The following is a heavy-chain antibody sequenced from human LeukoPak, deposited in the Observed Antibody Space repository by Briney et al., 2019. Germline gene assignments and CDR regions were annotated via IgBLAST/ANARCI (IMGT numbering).Heavy chain of an antibody. Sequence: SETLSLTCSVSGGSIGGYSWSWIRQPPGKGLEWIGYIYYSGSTNYNPSLKSRVTISVDTSKNQFSLKLSSVTAADTAVYYCARIRGHDFWRYFDYWGQGTLVTVSS. V-gene: IGHV4-59*01. J-gene: IGHJ4*02. CDR2: IYYSGST. CDR1: GGSIGGYS. D-gene: IGHD3-3*01. CDR3: ARIRGHDFWRYFDY.